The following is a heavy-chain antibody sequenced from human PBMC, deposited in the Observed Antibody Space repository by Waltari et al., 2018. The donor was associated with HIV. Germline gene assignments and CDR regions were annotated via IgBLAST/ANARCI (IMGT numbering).Heavy chain of an antibody. CDR1: GGIFRTSG. Sequence: QAQLVQSGAEVKKPGSSVKVSCKSSGGIFRTSGLNWLRQVPGQGLEWMGGIVPLLGTATYAQIFQGRVTITADEVTTTTHMEVSSLTSEDTALYYCARLGGGNGDRYWHFDLWGRGTLVTVSS. CDR2: IVPLLGTA. D-gene: IGHD2-21*01. J-gene: IGHJ2*01. V-gene: IGHV1-69*01. CDR3: ARLGGGNGDRYWHFDL.